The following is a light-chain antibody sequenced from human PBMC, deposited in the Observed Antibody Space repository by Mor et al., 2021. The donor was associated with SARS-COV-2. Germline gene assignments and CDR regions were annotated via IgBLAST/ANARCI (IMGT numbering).Light chain of an antibody. Sequence: LSCRASQSVSSNLAWYQQRPGQAPRLLIYRASISGTGSGTEFTLTISSLQSDDSAVYYCQQYNNWFTFGQGTRLEIK. V-gene: IGKV3-15*01. J-gene: IGKJ5*01. CDR2: RAS. CDR3: QQYNNWFT. CDR1: QSVSSN.